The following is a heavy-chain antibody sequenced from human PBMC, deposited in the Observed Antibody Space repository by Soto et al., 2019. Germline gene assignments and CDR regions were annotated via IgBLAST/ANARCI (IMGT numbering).Heavy chain of an antibody. CDR2: NSAYNDNT. D-gene: IGHD3-16*02. CDR3: ARASNSYDYVWGSYRPEDYNWFDP. Sequence: ASVKVSCKSSGYTFTKFGISWVRQAPGQGLEWMGWNSAYNDNTNYAQKLQGRVTMTSDTSTSTAYMELRSLRSDDTAVYYCARASNSYDYVWGSYRPEDYNWFDPWGQGTLVTVSS. V-gene: IGHV1-18*01. CDR1: GYTFTKFG. J-gene: IGHJ5*02.